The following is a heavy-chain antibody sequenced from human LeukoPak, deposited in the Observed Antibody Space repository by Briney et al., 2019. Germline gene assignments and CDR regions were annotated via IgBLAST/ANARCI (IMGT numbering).Heavy chain of an antibody. J-gene: IGHJ6*03. D-gene: IGHD6-13*01. V-gene: IGHV3-48*01. Sequence: PGGSLRLSCAASGFTFSSYTMNWVRQAPGKGLEWVSYISSASVDIHYADSVKGRFTISRDNAKNSLYLQMNSLRAEDTAVYYCAPIAAAGTGRYMDVWGKGTTVTVSS. CDR2: ISSASVDI. CDR1: GFTFSSYT. CDR3: APIAAAGTGRYMDV.